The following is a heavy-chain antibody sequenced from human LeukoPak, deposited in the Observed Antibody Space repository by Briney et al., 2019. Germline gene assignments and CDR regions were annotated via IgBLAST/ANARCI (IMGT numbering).Heavy chain of an antibody. V-gene: IGHV4-4*07. J-gene: IGHJ5*02. CDR3: ARGDYYDGGGRNWFDP. CDR1: GGSMSSYY. Sequence: PSEALSLTCTVPGGSMSSYYWSFLRQPAGKGLEWIGRIHTSWTTYYNPSLKSRVTMSVDTSRNQFSLRLTSVTAADTAVYYCARGDYYDGGGRNWFDPWGQGTLVTVSS. D-gene: IGHD3-16*01. CDR2: IHTSWTT.